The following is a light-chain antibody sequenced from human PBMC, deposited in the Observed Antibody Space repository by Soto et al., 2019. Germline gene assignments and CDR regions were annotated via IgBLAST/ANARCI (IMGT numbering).Light chain of an antibody. Sequence: QSVLTQPPSVSGAPGQRVTISCTGSSSNIGAGYDVHWYQQLPGTAPKLLIYGNSNRPSGVPDRFSGSKSGTSASLAITGLQAEDVADYYCQSYDSSLSGRYVFGTGTKLTVL. J-gene: IGLJ1*01. CDR1: SSNIGAGYD. CDR3: QSYDSSLSGRYV. V-gene: IGLV1-40*01. CDR2: GNS.